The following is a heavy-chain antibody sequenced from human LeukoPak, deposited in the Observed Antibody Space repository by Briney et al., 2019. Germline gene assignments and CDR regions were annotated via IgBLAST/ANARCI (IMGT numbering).Heavy chain of an antibody. CDR3: ARDIDYYGSDALLDI. D-gene: IGHD3-10*01. J-gene: IGHJ3*02. CDR2: ISSSSSYI. V-gene: IGHV3-21*01. Sequence: PGGSLRLSCAASGFTFSSYAMSWVRQAPGKGLEWVSSISSSSSYIYYADSVKGRFTISRDNAKNSLYLQMNSLRAEDTAVYYCARDIDYYGSDALLDIWGQGTMVTVSS. CDR1: GFTFSSYA.